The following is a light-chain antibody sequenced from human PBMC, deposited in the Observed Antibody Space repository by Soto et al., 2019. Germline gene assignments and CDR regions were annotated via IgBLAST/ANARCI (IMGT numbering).Light chain of an antibody. CDR1: SSDVGGYDY. V-gene: IGLV2-11*01. Sequence: QSALTQPRSVSGSPGQSVTISCTGTSSDVGGYDYVSWYQQHPGKAPKLLIFTVTQRPSGVPERFSGSKSGTSASLAISGLQSEDEADYYCAAWDDSLNGHVFGTGTKVTVL. CDR2: TVT. J-gene: IGLJ1*01. CDR3: AAWDDSLNGHV.